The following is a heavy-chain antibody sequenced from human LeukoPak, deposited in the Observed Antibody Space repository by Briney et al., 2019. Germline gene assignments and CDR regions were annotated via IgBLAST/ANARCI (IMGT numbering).Heavy chain of an antibody. J-gene: IGHJ5*02. CDR2: IYYSGST. D-gene: IGHD3-22*01. Sequence: SETLSLTCNVSGGSISSSYWSWIRQPPGKGLEWIGYIYYSGSTNYNPSLKSRVTMSVDTSKNQFSLKVTSVTAADTAVYYCAREPGFDSSGYLNWFDPWGQGTLVTVSS. CDR1: GGSISSSY. V-gene: IGHV4-59*12. CDR3: AREPGFDSSGYLNWFDP.